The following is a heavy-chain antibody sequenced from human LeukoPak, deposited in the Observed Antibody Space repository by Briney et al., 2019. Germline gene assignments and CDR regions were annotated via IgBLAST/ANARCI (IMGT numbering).Heavy chain of an antibody. Sequence: NPSETLSLTCAVPGYSISSGYYWGWIRQPPGKGLEWIGSIYHSGSTYYNPSLKSRVTISVDTSKNQFSLKLSSVTAADTAVYYCARGYYGSGSYYFDYWGQGTLVTVSS. CDR3: ARGYYGSGSYYFDY. J-gene: IGHJ4*02. CDR2: IYHSGST. D-gene: IGHD3-10*01. CDR1: GYSISSGYY. V-gene: IGHV4-38-2*01.